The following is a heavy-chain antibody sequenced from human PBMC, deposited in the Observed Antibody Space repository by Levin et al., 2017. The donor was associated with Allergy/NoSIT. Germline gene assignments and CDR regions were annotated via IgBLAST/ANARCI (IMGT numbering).Heavy chain of an antibody. D-gene: IGHD4-23*01. J-gene: IGHJ4*02. CDR2: ITNSGRT. V-gene: IGHV3-23*01. CDR3: AKEMTTVVPVFDY. CDR1: GFTFNNYA. Sequence: PVASVKVSCAASGFTFNNYAMSWVRQAPGKGLEWVSAITNSGRTYYADSVKGRFTVSRDNSKNTLYLQMNSLRADDTAVYYCAKEMTTVVPVFDYWGQGTLVTVSS.